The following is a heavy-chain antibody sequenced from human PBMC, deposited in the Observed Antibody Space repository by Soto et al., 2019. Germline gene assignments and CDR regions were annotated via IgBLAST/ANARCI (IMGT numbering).Heavy chain of an antibody. CDR3: ARVGFTNSWSLDY. D-gene: IGHD6-13*01. CDR1: GFSFSTSW. J-gene: IGHJ4*02. CDR2: IRQDGNEI. Sequence: GGSLRLSCAASGFSFSTSWMNWLRQAPGKGLEWVANIRQDGNEIYYLDSVKGRFTISRDNAKNFLYLQMNSLRAEDTAVYYCARVGFTNSWSLDYWGQGTLVTVSS. V-gene: IGHV3-7*03.